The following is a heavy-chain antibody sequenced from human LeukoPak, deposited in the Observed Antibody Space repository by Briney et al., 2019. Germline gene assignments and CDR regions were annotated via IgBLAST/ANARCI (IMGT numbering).Heavy chain of an antibody. V-gene: IGHV3-23*01. CDR2: ISGSGGST. CDR3: VLCLRYVDY. J-gene: IGHJ4*02. D-gene: IGHD3-16*01. Sequence: GGSLRLSCAASGFTFSSYSMNWVRQAPGKGLEWVSTISGSGGSTYYRDSVRGRFTISRDNSKNTLYLHMNSLRAEDTAVYYCVLCLRYVDYWGQGTLVTVSS. CDR1: GFTFSSYS.